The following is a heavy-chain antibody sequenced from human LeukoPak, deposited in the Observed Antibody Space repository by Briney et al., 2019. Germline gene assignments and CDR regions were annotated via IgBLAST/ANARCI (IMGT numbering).Heavy chain of an antibody. CDR3: VSFYETY. D-gene: IGHD2/OR15-2a*01. Sequence: GGSLRLSCAASGSTFSSYAMSWVRQAPGKGLEWVSGISGSGGGTYYADSMKGRFTISRDNAKNTVYLQMNSLRAEDTAVYYCVSFYETYWGRGTLVTVSS. CDR1: GSTFSSYA. CDR2: ISGSGGGT. J-gene: IGHJ4*02. V-gene: IGHV3-23*01.